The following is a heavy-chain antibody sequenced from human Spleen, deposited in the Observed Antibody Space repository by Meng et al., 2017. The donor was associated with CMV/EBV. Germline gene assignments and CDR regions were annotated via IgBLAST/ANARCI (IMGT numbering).Heavy chain of an antibody. CDR1: GYSFTSYW. CDR2: IYPTHFET. D-gene: IGHD1-14*01. J-gene: IGHJ5*02. Sequence: KVSCKGSGYSFTSYWIGWVRQTPGKGLEWMGIIYPTHFETRYSPSFQGRVIISVDKSINTAYLQLSSLKASDTAIYYCARNGVGSYHYFDPWGQGTLVTVSS. V-gene: IGHV5-51*01. CDR3: ARNGVGSYHYFDP.